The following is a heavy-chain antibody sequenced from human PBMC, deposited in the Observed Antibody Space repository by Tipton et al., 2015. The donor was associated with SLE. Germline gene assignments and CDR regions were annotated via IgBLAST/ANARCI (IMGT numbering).Heavy chain of an antibody. J-gene: IGHJ4*02. V-gene: IGHV4-4*02. CDR3: ARRESSRLDY. D-gene: IGHD6-13*01. Sequence: TLSLTCAVSGGSISSSNWWSWVRQPPGKVLEWIGEIYHSGSTNYNPSLKSRVTISVDKSKNQFSLKLSPVTASDMTVYYCARRESSRLDYWGQGALVTVAS. CDR1: GGSISSSNW. CDR2: IYHSGST.